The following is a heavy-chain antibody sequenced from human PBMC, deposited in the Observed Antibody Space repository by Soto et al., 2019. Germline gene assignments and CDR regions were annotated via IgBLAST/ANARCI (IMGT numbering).Heavy chain of an antibody. CDR1: GFTFSSYG. J-gene: IGHJ1*01. D-gene: IGHD6-13*01. CDR3: AGPPYSSSWYGFFQH. Sequence: QVQLVESGGGVVQPGRSLRLSCAASGFTFSSYGMHWVRQAPDKGLEWVAVISYDGSNKYYPDSVKGRFTISRDNSKNTLYLQMNSLRAEDTAVYYCAGPPYSSSWYGFFQHWGQGTLVTVSS. V-gene: IGHV3-30*03. CDR2: ISYDGSNK.